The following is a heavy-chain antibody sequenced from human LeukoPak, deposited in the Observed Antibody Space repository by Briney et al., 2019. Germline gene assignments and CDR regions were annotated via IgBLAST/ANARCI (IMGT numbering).Heavy chain of an antibody. D-gene: IGHD3-10*01. CDR3: ARETHTMVRGVPDY. V-gene: IGHV3-23*01. CDR1: GFTFSSYA. CDR2: ISGSGGST. Sequence: GGSLRLSCAASGFTFSSYAMSWVRQAPGKGLEWVSTISGSGGSTYYADSVKGRFTISRDNAKNSLYLQMNSLRAEDTAVYYCARETHTMVRGVPDYWGQGTLVTVSS. J-gene: IGHJ4*02.